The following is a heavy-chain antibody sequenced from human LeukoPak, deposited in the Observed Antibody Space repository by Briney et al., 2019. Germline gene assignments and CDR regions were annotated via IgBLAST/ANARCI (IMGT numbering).Heavy chain of an antibody. CDR2: ISSSSSTI. CDR1: GFTFSSYS. CDR3: ARGLYSGSQRAYFDY. V-gene: IGHV3-48*01. J-gene: IGHJ4*02. Sequence: GGSLRLSCAASGFTFSSYSMNWVRQAPGKGLEWVSYISSSSSTIYYADSVKGRFTISRDNAKNTLYLQMNSLRGEDTAVYYCARGLYSGSQRAYFDYWGQGTLVTVSS. D-gene: IGHD1-26*01.